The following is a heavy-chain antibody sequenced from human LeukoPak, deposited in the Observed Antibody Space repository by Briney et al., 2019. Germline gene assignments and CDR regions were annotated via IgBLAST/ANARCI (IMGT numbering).Heavy chain of an antibody. V-gene: IGHV3-48*03. Sequence: GGSLRLSCAASGYTFSHYGMHWVRQAPGKGLGWVSFISSSGNTIYYADSVKGRFIISRDNAENSLYLQMNSLRTEDTAVYYCARERPGEDTFDIWGQGTMVTVSS. J-gene: IGHJ3*02. D-gene: IGHD7-27*01. CDR3: ARERPGEDTFDI. CDR1: GYTFSHYG. CDR2: ISSSGNTI.